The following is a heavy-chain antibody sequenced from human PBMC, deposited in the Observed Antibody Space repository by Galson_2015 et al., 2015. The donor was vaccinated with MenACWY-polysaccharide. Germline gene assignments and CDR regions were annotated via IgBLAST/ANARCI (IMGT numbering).Heavy chain of an antibody. J-gene: IGHJ5*02. D-gene: IGHD1-26*01. CDR2: ISSGGTV. V-gene: IGHV3-48*02. CDR3: ARVLKGLVGATPDP. CDR1: RCTVSCYS. Sequence: ALRLSCAASRCTVSCYSMNWVRQAPGKGLEWVSYISSGGTVYYADSVEGRFIISLEYAKSSLYLQMNSLRDDDTAVYYCARVLKGLVGATPDPWGQGTLVTVSS.